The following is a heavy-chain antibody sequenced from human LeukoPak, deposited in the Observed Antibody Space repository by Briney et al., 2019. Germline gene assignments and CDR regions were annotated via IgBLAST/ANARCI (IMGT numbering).Heavy chain of an antibody. CDR1: GFTFDDYA. CDR2: ISDSSSYT. V-gene: IGHV3-11*03. Sequence: GGSLRLSCAASGFTFDDYAMHWARQAPGKGLEWVSYISDSSSYTDYADSVKGRFTISRDNSKNSLYLQMNSLRAEDTAVYYCARRYTGYGILDYWGQGTLVTVSS. CDR3: ARRYTGYGILDY. D-gene: IGHD5-12*01. J-gene: IGHJ4*02.